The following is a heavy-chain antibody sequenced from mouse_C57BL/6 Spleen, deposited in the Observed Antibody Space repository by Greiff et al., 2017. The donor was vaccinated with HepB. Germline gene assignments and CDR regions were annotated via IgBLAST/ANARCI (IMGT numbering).Heavy chain of an antibody. Sequence: EVKVEESGPGLVKPSQSLSLTCSVTGYSITSGYYWNWIRQFPGNKLEWMGYISYDGSNNYNPSLKNRISITRDTSKNQFFLKLNSVTTEDTATYYCARDQNDDYFFAYWGQGTLVTVSA. J-gene: IGHJ3*01. CDR1: GYSITSGYY. D-gene: IGHD2-4*01. V-gene: IGHV3-6*01. CDR3: ARDQNDDYFFAY. CDR2: ISYDGSN.